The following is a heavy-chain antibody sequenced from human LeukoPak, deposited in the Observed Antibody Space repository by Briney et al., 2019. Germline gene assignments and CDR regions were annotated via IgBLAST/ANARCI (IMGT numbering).Heavy chain of an antibody. J-gene: IGHJ4*02. CDR2: ISWDGADT. V-gene: IGHV3-43*01. CDR3: VRDGMLLAFDY. Sequence: GSLRLSCAASGFTFGDYTMHWVRQTPGKGLEWVSLISWDGADTYYADSVKGRFTISRDNAKNTLYLQMNSLRAEDTAVYYRVRDGMLLAFDYWGQGTLVTVSS. CDR1: GFTFGDYT. D-gene: IGHD2-8*01.